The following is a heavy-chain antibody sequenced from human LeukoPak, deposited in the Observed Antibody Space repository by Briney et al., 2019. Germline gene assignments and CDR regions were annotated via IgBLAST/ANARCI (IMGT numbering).Heavy chain of an antibody. Sequence: PSETLSLTCIVSGGSISGYYWSWIRQPPGKGLEYIGHISYTGTTNYNPSLKSRITISVDTSKNQFSLKLSSVTAADTAVYYCARGGPRRDGYNLDYWGQGTPVTVSS. J-gene: IGHJ4*02. CDR3: ARGGPRRDGYNLDY. CDR1: GGSISGYY. D-gene: IGHD5-24*01. CDR2: ISYTGTT. V-gene: IGHV4-59*01.